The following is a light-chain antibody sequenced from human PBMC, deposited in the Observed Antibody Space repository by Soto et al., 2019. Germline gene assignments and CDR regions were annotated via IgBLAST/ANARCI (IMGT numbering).Light chain of an antibody. Sequence: DIQMTQSPSSLSASVGDRVTITCRASQSISSYLNWYQQKPGTAPKLLIYSASSLYTGVPSRFSGSGYGTDFTLTISSLQPEDFATYYCQQLLSYPITFGQGTRLEIK. CDR1: QSISSY. V-gene: IGKV1-39*01. J-gene: IGKJ5*01. CDR2: SAS. CDR3: QQLLSYPIT.